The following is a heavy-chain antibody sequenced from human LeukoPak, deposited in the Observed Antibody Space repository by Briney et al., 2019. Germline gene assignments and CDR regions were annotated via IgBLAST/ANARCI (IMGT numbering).Heavy chain of an antibody. D-gene: IGHD5-18*01. Sequence: SETLSLTCTVSGGSISSSSYYWGWIRQPPGKGLEWIGSIYYSGSTYYNPSLKSRVTISVDTSKNQFSLKLSSVTAADTAVYYCARSEGDSYGYLYYWGQGTLVTVSS. V-gene: IGHV4-39*07. CDR3: ARSEGDSYGYLYY. J-gene: IGHJ4*02. CDR2: IYYSGST. CDR1: GGSISSSSYY.